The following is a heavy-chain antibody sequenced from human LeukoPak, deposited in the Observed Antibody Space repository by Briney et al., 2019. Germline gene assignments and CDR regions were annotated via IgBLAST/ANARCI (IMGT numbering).Heavy chain of an antibody. CDR3: ARDRSMYSSGLDAFDI. CDR2: ISSSSSYI. J-gene: IGHJ3*02. V-gene: IGHV3-21*01. D-gene: IGHD6-19*01. Sequence: GGSLRLSCAASGFTFSSYSMNWVRQAPGKGLEWVSSISSSSSYIYYADSVKGRFTISRDNAKNSLYLQMNSLRAEDTAVYYCARDRSMYSSGLDAFDIWGQGTMVTVSS. CDR1: GFTFSSYS.